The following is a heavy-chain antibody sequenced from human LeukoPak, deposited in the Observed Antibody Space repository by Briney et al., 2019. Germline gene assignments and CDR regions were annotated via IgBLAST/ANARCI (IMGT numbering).Heavy chain of an antibody. Sequence: GGTLRLSCAASGFTFSSYGMSWVRQAPGKGLEWVSAISGSGGSTYHADSVKGRFTISRDNSKNTLYLQMNSLRAEDTAVYYCAKLYYTDYYMDVWGKGTTVTISS. CDR3: AKLYYTDYYMDV. CDR1: GFTFSSYG. J-gene: IGHJ6*03. CDR2: ISGSGGST. D-gene: IGHD2-8*01. V-gene: IGHV3-23*01.